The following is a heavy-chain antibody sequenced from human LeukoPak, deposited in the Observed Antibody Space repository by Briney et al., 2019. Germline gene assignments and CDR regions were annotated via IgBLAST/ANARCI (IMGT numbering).Heavy chain of an antibody. CDR3: VYGDYAIDY. CDR2: IYSGGST. Sequence: GGSLRLSCAASGFTVSSNYMSWVQAPGKGLEWVSVIYSGGSTYYADSVKGRFTISRDNSKNTLYLQMNSLRAEDTAVYYCVYGDYAIDYWGQGTLVTVSS. CDR1: GFTVSSNY. D-gene: IGHD4-17*01. V-gene: IGHV3-53*01. J-gene: IGHJ4*02.